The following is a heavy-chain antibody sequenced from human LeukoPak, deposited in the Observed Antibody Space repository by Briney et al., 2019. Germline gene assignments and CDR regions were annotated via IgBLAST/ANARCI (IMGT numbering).Heavy chain of an antibody. J-gene: IGHJ4*02. CDR3: ARSVTIFGVATGY. CDR2: IIPILGIP. D-gene: IGHD3-3*01. V-gene: IGHV1-69*04. Sequence: ASVKVSCKPSGGTFSIYAISWVRQAPGQGLEWMGRIIPILGIPNYAQKFQDRVTITADESTSTAYMELSSLRSEDTAVYYCARSVTIFGVATGYWGQGTLVTVSS. CDR1: GGTFSIYA.